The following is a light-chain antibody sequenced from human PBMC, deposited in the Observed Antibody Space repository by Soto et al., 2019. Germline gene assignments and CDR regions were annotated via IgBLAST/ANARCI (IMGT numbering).Light chain of an antibody. CDR2: GAS. J-gene: IGKJ1*01. CDR3: QHYGSSLWT. CDR1: QSVSSSY. V-gene: IGKV3-20*01. Sequence: EIVLTQSPGTLSVSPGERATLSCRASQSVSSSYLAWYQQKPGQAPRLLIYGASSSATGIPDRFSGSGSGTDFTITISRLEPEDYAVYYCQHYGSSLWTFGRGTKVEIK.